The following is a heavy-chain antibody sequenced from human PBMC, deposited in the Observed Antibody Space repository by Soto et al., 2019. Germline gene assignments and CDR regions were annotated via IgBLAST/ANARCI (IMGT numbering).Heavy chain of an antibody. J-gene: IGHJ6*02. CDR2: ISAYNGNT. V-gene: IGHV1-18*01. CDR1: GYTFTSYG. D-gene: IGHD2-2*01. Sequence: QVQLVQSGAEVKKPGASVKVSCKASGYTFTSYGISWVRQAPGQGLEWMGWISAYNGNTNYAQKLQGRVTMTTDTSTSSAYMELRSLRSDDTAVYYCARDSRFVLVPAAHISYYYGMDVWGQGTTVTVSS. CDR3: ARDSRFVLVPAAHISYYYGMDV.